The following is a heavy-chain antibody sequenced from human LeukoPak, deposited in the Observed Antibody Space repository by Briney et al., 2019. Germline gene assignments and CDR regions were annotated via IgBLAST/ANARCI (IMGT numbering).Heavy chain of an antibody. CDR2: IKQDGTEI. CDR1: GFTFDDYA. J-gene: IGHJ4*02. V-gene: IGHV3-7*01. Sequence: GGSLRLSCAASGFTFDDYAMYWVRQAPGKGLEWVANIKQDGTEILYMYSLKGRFTTFRDNAKNSLFLKMNSLRVEDTVVYYCARDGPYYYESGGNSLGYWGQGTLVTVSS. D-gene: IGHD3-22*01. CDR3: ARDGPYYYESGGNSLGY.